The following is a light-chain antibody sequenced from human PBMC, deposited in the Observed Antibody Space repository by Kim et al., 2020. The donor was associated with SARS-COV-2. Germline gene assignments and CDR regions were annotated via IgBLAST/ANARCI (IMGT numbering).Light chain of an antibody. J-gene: IGKJ4*01. CDR3: QKSYSTPLT. CDR2: AAS. CDR1: PSISSY. Sequence: ASVGDRVTITCRASPSISSYLKWYQQKTGKAPKLLLYAASSLQSGVPSRFSGSGSGTDFTLTISSLQPEDFATYYCQKSYSTPLTLGGGRKVDIK. V-gene: IGKV1-39*01.